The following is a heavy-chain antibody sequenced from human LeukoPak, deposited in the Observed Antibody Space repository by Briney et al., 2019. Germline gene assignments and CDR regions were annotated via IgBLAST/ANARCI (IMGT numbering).Heavy chain of an antibody. V-gene: IGHV1-2*06. J-gene: IGHJ3*02. CDR1: GYTFTSYY. CDR2: INPNSGGT. CDR3: ASIVGATYDDAFDI. D-gene: IGHD1-26*01. Sequence: ASVKVSCKASGYTFTSYYMHWVRQAPGQGLEWMGRINPNSGGTNYAQKFQGRVTMTRDTSISTAYMELSRLRSDDTAVYYCASIVGATYDDAFDIWGQGTMVTVSS.